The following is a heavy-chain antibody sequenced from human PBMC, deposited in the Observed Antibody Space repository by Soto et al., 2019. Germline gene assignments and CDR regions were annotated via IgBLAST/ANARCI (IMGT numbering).Heavy chain of an antibody. D-gene: IGHD1-1*01. CDR3: ARGKWNHGY. CDR1: GFTFSHYF. Sequence: GGSLRLSCAASGFTFSHYFMNWVRQAPGKGLEWVANIKEDGSEKNYVDSVKGRFTISRDNAKNSLDLQMDSLRVEDTAVYYCARGKWNHGYWGQGTLVTVSS. V-gene: IGHV3-7*05. CDR2: IKEDGSEK. J-gene: IGHJ4*02.